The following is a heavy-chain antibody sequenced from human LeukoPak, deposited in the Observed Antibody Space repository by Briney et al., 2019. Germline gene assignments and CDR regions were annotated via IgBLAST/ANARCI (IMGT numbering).Heavy chain of an antibody. Sequence: GGSLRLSCAASGVTFSSYGMHWVRQAPGKGLEWVAVISYDGSNKYYADSVKGRFTISRDNSKNTLYLQMNSLRAEDTAVYYCARANYLGSCFDYWGQGTLVTVSS. D-gene: IGHD6-13*01. J-gene: IGHJ4*02. CDR1: GVTFSSYG. V-gene: IGHV3-30*03. CDR2: ISYDGSNK. CDR3: ARANYLGSCFDY.